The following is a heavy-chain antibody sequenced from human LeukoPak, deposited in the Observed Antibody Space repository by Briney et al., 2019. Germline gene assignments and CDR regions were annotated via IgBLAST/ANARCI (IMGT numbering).Heavy chain of an antibody. V-gene: IGHV4-30-2*01. CDR2: IYHSGST. Sequence: SQTLSLTCAVSVGSISIGGYSCSWIRQPPGEGLEWIGFIYHSGSTYYNPFLKSRVTISVARSKNQFSLTLSSVTATDRAVYYCARGPMFGVVSPYFHGMVVWGQRKTGTVSS. D-gene: IGHD3-3*01. J-gene: IGHJ6*02. CDR3: ARGPMFGVVSPYFHGMVV. CDR1: VGSISIGGYS.